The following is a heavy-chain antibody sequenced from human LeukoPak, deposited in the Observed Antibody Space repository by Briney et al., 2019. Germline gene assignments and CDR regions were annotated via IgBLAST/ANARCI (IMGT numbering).Heavy chain of an antibody. Sequence: SETLSLTCAVYGGSFSGYYWSWIRQPPGKGLEWIGEINHSGSTNYNPSLKSRVTISVDTSKNQFSLKLSSVTAADTAVYYCARGYSSSPYYCYYMDVWGKGTTVTVSS. CDR2: INHSGST. CDR1: GGSFSGYY. V-gene: IGHV4-34*01. D-gene: IGHD6-6*01. CDR3: ARGYSSSPYYCYYMDV. J-gene: IGHJ6*03.